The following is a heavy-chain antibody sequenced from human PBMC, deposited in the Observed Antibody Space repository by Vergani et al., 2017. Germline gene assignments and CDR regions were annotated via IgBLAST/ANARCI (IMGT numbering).Heavy chain of an antibody. CDR1: GGTFSSYA. V-gene: IGHV1-69*12. CDR2: IIPIFGTA. J-gene: IGHJ3*02. Sequence: QVQLVQSGAEVKKPGSSVKVSCKASGGTFSSYAISWVRQAPGQGLEWMGGIIPIFGTANYAQKFQGRVTITADESTSTAYMELSSLRSEATAVYYCARDRELGYGDPDAFDIWGQGTMVTVSS. CDR3: ARDRELGYGDPDAFDI. D-gene: IGHD4-17*01.